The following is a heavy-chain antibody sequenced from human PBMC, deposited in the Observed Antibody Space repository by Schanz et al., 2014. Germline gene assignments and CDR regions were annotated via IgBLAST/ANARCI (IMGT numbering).Heavy chain of an antibody. V-gene: IGHV4-34*01. CDR2: INPNEGI. CDR1: GFTFSDYY. Sequence: VQLLESGGGLVQPGGSLRLSCAASGFTFSDYYMSWIRQAPGKGLEWIGEINPNEGIHHNPSLKSRVAISVDMSKNQFSLKMSSLTAADTATYYCAREMGRRFFDYNYGMDVWGQGTSVTVS. CDR3: AREMGRRFFDYNYGMDV. D-gene: IGHD3-3*01. J-gene: IGHJ6*02.